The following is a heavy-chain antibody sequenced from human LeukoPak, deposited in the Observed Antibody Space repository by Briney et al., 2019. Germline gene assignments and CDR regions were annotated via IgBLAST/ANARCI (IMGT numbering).Heavy chain of an antibody. D-gene: IGHD3-3*02. Sequence: GGSLRLSCAASGFTFSSYSMNWVRQAPGKGLEWVSSISSSGSYIYYADSVKGRFTISRDNSKNTLYLQMNSLRAEDTAVYYCAKVGTFLEWLLWEPYFDYWGQGTLVTVSS. V-gene: IGHV3-21*04. CDR3: AKVGTFLEWLLWEPYFDY. CDR1: GFTFSSYS. J-gene: IGHJ4*02. CDR2: ISSSGSYI.